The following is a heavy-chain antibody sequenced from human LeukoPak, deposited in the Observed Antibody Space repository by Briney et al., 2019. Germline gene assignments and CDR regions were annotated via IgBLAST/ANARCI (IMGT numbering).Heavy chain of an antibody. J-gene: IGHJ4*02. V-gene: IGHV3-30*04. D-gene: IGHD3-22*01. CDR2: ISYDGSNQ. CDR3: ARDPSGYYDSVYFDY. CDR1: GFTFSNYA. Sequence: PGGSLRLSCTASGFTFSNYAMHWVRQAPGKGLEWVAVISYDGSNQYYADSVKGRFTISRDNSKNTLYLQMNSLRAEDTAVYYCARDPSGYYDSVYFDYWGQGTLVTVSS.